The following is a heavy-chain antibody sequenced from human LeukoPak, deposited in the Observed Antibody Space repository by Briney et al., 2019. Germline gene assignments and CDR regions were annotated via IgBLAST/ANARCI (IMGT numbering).Heavy chain of an antibody. CDR2: INTGNGNT. V-gene: IGHV1-3*04. D-gene: IGHD3-10*01. Sequence: GASVKVSCKASGYTFTNYAMHWVRQAPGQRLEWMGWINTGNGNTNYAQKLQGRVTMTTDTSTSTAYMELRSLRSDDTAVYYCARDRSGRMVRGSKLWYYWGQGTLVTVSS. CDR3: ARDRSGRMVRGSKLWYY. J-gene: IGHJ4*02. CDR1: GYTFTNYA.